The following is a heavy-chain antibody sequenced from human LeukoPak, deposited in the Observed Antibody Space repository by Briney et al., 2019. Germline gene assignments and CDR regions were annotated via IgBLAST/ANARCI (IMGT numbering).Heavy chain of an antibody. Sequence: SVKVSCKASGGTFSSYAISWVRQAPGQGLEWMGGIIPIFGTANYAQKFQGRVTITTDESTSTAYMELSSLRSEDTAVYYCAIGVVVPAANPYNFDYWGQGTLVTVSS. CDR3: AIGVVVPAANPYNFDY. J-gene: IGHJ4*02. D-gene: IGHD2-2*01. CDR2: IIPIFGTA. V-gene: IGHV1-69*05. CDR1: GGTFSSYA.